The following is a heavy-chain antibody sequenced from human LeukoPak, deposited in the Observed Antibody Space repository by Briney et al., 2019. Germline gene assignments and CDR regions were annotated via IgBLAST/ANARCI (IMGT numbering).Heavy chain of an antibody. Sequence: ASVKVSCKASGCTFTSYGISWVRQAPGQGLEWMGWISAYNGNTNYAQKLQGRVTMTTDTSTSTAYMELRSLRSDDTAVYYCARIRIAARQSWFDPWGQGTLVTVSS. CDR2: ISAYNGNT. CDR3: ARIRIAARQSWFDP. V-gene: IGHV1-18*01. J-gene: IGHJ5*02. CDR1: GCTFTSYG. D-gene: IGHD6-6*01.